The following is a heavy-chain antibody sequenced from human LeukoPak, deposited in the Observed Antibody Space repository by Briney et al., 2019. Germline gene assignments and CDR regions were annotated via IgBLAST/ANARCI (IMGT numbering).Heavy chain of an antibody. J-gene: IGHJ4*02. CDR2: ISYDGSNK. D-gene: IGHD3-22*01. Sequence: GGSLRLSCAASGFTFSSYGMHWVRQAPGKGLEWVALISYDGSNKYYADSVKGRFTISRDNSKNTMYLQMNSLRAEDTAVYYCARASYYDSSGYYHTHFDYWGQGTLVTVSS. V-gene: IGHV3-30*03. CDR1: GFTFSSYG. CDR3: ARASYYDSSGYYHTHFDY.